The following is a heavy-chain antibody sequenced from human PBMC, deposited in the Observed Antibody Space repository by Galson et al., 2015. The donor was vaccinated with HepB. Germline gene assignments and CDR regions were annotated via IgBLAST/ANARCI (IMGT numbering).Heavy chain of an antibody. J-gene: IGHJ3*02. CDR3: ARDSGGTNWGAAFDI. CDR1: GFTFSLYA. Sequence: SLRLSCAASGFTFSLYAMHWVRQAPGKGLEWVAGMSYDESDKHYADSVKGRFIISRDNHKNTLSLQMNTLGAEDTSVYYCARDSGGTNWGAAFDIWGQGTMVAVSS. CDR2: MSYDESDK. V-gene: IGHV3-30*04. D-gene: IGHD7-27*01.